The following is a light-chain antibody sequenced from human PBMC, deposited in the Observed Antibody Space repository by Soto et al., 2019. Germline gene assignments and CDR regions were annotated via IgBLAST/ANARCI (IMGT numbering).Light chain of an antibody. V-gene: IGKV1-33*01. J-gene: IGKJ4*01. CDR3: QQYHTLVS. Sequence: DIQMTQSPSSLSASVGDRVTITCQASRDIRKYLNWYQQKPGKAPKLLINDASNLETGVTSRFSGSESGTDFTFTISSLQSEDIATYYCQQYHTLVSFGGGTKVEIK. CDR1: RDIRKY. CDR2: DAS.